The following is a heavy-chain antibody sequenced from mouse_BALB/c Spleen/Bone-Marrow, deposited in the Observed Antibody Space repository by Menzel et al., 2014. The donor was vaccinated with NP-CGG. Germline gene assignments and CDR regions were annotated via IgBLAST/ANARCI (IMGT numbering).Heavy chain of an antibody. D-gene: IGHD2-4*01. V-gene: IGHV1-37*01. CDR1: GYSFTGYF. Sequence: EVQLQQSGPELVKPGASVKISCRASGYSFTGYFMNWMKPSHGKSLEWIGRINPYNGDPFYNQKFKGKATLTVDKSSSTAHMELLSLTSEDSAVYYCGRGNYDYDSWFGYWGQGTLVTVSA. J-gene: IGHJ3*01. CDR2: INPYNGDP. CDR3: GRGNYDYDSWFGY.